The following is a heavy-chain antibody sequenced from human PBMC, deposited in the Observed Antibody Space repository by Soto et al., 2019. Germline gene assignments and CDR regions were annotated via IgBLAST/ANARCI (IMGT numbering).Heavy chain of an antibody. CDR3: ARRRYCGYHCYHKHYNGMDV. Sequence: QVQLVQSGAEVKKPGSSVRVSCRASGDTFSSYTVNWLRQAPGQGLEWMGRIIPVLGTTDYAQKFKGRVTITTDKSRNTDDMEMSSLRSEDTAVYYCARRRYCGYHCYHKHYNGMDVWGRGTTVTVAS. J-gene: IGHJ6*02. CDR2: IIPVLGTT. V-gene: IGHV1-69*08. D-gene: IGHD2-21*02. CDR1: GDTFSSYT.